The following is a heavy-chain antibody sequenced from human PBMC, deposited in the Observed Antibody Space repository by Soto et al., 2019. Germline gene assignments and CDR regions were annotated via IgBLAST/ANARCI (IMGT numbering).Heavy chain of an antibody. CDR1: GFTFSSYA. CDR3: ARDLSSSVDS. Sequence: EVQLLESGGGLVQPGGSLRLSCAASGFTFSSYAMSWVRQAPGKGLEWVSAISGSGGSTYYADSLKGRFTISRDNAKNSLWLQMNSLRADDTALYYCARDLSSSVDSWGQGTLVTVSS. CDR2: ISGSGGST. V-gene: IGHV3-23*01. D-gene: IGHD6-6*01. J-gene: IGHJ4*02.